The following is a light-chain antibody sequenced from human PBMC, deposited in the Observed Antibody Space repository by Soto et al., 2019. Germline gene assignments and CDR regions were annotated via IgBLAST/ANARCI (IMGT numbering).Light chain of an antibody. CDR3: SSFTSSSLYV. Sequence: QLVLTQPASVSGSPGQSITISCTGTSSDVGGYNYVSWYQQHPGKAPKLMIYEVSNRPSGVSNRFSGSKSGNTASLTISGLQAEDEAHYYCSSFTSSSLYVFGTGTKVTVL. CDR1: SSDVGGYNY. J-gene: IGLJ1*01. V-gene: IGLV2-14*01. CDR2: EVS.